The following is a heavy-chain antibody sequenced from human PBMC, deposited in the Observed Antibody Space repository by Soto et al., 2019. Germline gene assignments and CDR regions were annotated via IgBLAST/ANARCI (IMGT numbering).Heavy chain of an antibody. CDR1: GMTVSGKKY. V-gene: IGHV3-53*01. CDR3: AAWLQREHAYDV. CDR2: VYDADGK. J-gene: IGHJ3*01. D-gene: IGHD1-1*01. Sequence: GGSLRLSCAVVGMTVSGKKYVAWVRQAPGKGLEWVSGVYDADGKYYADSVKGRFTTSRDSSKTIVYLEMNDLGPEDTAIYYCAAWLQREHAYDVWGQGTTVTVSS.